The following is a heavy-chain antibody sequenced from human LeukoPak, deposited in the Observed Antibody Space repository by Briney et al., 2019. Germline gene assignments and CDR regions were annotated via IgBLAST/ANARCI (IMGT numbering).Heavy chain of an antibody. CDR3: ARQTGSGLFILP. Sequence: SETLSLTCTVSGVAISSSNSYWGWIRQPPGKGLEWIGSIYYSGNTYYNASLKSQVSISIDTSKNQFSLRLTSVTAADTAVYYCARQTGSGLFILPGGQGTLVTVSS. J-gene: IGHJ4*02. V-gene: IGHV4-39*01. CDR2: IYYSGNT. CDR1: GVAISSSNSY. D-gene: IGHD3/OR15-3a*01.